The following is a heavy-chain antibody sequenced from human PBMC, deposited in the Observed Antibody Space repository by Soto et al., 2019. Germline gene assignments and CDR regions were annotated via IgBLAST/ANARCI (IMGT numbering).Heavy chain of an antibody. CDR3: VNARNWNYADLEY. Sequence: QVQLVESGGGVVQPGRSLRLSCAASRFSFSVYGMHWVRQTPGKALEWVAAISYDGGNKHYADSVKGRFTVSRDNSKNTLYLQMNSLRGEDTAVYYCVNARNWNYADLEYWGQGTLVIVSS. CDR1: RFSFSVYG. D-gene: IGHD1-7*01. CDR2: ISYDGGNK. J-gene: IGHJ4*02. V-gene: IGHV3-30*18.